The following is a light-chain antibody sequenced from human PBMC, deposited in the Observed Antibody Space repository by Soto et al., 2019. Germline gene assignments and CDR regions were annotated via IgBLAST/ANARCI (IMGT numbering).Light chain of an antibody. CDR2: GAS. CDR3: QQYGSSLYT. J-gene: IGKJ2*01. CDR1: QSVSSSY. V-gene: IGKV3-20*01. Sequence: EMVLTQSPGTLSLSPGERATLSCRASQSVSSSYLAWYQQKPGQAPRLLIYGASSRATGIPDRFSGSGSGTEFTLIISRLEPEDFAVYYCQQYGSSLYTFGQGTKLEIK.